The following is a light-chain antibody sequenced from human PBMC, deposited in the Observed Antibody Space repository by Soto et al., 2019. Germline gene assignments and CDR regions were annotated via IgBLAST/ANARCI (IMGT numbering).Light chain of an antibody. CDR2: DVS. CDR3: SSYTSSSTLLYV. V-gene: IGLV2-14*01. J-gene: IGLJ1*01. Sequence: QSALTQPASVSGSPGQSITISCTGTSSDVGGYNYVSWHQQHPGKAPKLMIYDVSNRPSGVSNRFSGSKSANTASLTISGLQAEDEADYYCSSYTSSSTLLYVFGTGTKLTVL. CDR1: SSDVGGYNY.